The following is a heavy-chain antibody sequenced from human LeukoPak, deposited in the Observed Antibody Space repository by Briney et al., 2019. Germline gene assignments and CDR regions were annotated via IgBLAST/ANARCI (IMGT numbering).Heavy chain of an antibody. D-gene: IGHD3-9*01. V-gene: IGHV3-21*01. J-gene: IGHJ6*03. CDR1: GFTFSSYS. CDR3: ARVGYDILTGYWAYYYYYYMDV. Sequence: GGSLRLSCAASGFTFSSYSMNWVRQAPGKGLEWVSSISSSSSYIYYADSVKGRFTISRDNAKNSLYLQMNSLRAEDTAVYYCARVGYDILTGYWAYYYYYYMDVWGKGTTVTVSS. CDR2: ISSSSSYI.